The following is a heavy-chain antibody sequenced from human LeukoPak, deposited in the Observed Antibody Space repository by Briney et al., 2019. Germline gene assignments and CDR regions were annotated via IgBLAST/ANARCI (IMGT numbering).Heavy chain of an antibody. J-gene: IGHJ6*04. Sequence: GGSLRLSCAASGFTFSSYEMNWVRQAPGKGLEWVSYISSSGSTIYYADSVKGRFTISRDNAKNSLYLQMNSLRAEDTAVYYCAELGITVIGGVWGKGTTVTISS. V-gene: IGHV3-48*03. CDR1: GFTFSSYE. D-gene: IGHD3-10*02. CDR3: AELGITVIGGV. CDR2: ISSSGSTI.